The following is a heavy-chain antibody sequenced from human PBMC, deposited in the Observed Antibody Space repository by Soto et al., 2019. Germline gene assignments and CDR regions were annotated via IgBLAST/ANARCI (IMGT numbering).Heavy chain of an antibody. CDR3: ARALLAGYCSGGSCYPPRYYYGMDV. V-gene: IGHV1-3*01. CDR1: GYTFTSYA. J-gene: IGHJ6*02. CDR2: INAGNGNT. Sequence: ASVKVSCKASGYTFTSYAMHWVRQAPGQRLEWMGWINAGNGNTKYSQKFQGRVTITRDTSASTAYMELSSLRSEDTAVYYCARALLAGYCSGGSCYPPRYYYGMDVWGQGTTVTLSS. D-gene: IGHD2-15*01.